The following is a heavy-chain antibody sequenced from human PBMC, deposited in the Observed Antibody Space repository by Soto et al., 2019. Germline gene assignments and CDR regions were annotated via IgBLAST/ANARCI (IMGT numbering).Heavy chain of an antibody. J-gene: IGHJ4*02. CDR3: ARRITMVRGAPYYFDY. D-gene: IGHD3-10*01. CDR1: GFTFSSYW. CDR2: IKQDGSEK. Sequence: LSLTCAASGFTFSSYWMSWVRQAPGKGLEWVANIKQDGSEKYYVDSVKGRFTISRDNAKNSLYLQMNSLRAEDTAVYYCARRITMVRGAPYYFDYWGQGTLVTVSS. V-gene: IGHV3-7*05.